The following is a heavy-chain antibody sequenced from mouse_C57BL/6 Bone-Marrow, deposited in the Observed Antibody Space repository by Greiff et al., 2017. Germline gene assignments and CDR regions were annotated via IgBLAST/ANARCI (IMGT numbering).Heavy chain of an antibody. CDR3: ARYYYGSSYVWYFDV. J-gene: IGHJ1*03. V-gene: IGHV3-8*01. CDR1: GYSITSDY. Sequence: EVMLVESGPGLAKPSQTLSLTCSVTGYSITSDYWNWIRKFPGNKLEYMGYISYSGSTYYTPSLKSRISITRDTSKNQYYLHLNSVTTEDTATYYCARYYYGSSYVWYFDVWGTGTTVTVSS. CDR2: ISYSGST. D-gene: IGHD1-1*01.